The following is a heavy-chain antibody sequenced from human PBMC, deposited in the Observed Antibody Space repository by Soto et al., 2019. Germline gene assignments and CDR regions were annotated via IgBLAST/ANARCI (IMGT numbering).Heavy chain of an antibody. CDR1: GGSISSSSYY. Sequence: KPSETLSLTCTVSGGSISSSSYYWGWIRQPPGKGLEWIGSIYYSGSTYYNPSLKSRVTISVDTSKNQFSLKLSSVTAADTAVYYCARHHVVVAALIGWFDPWGQGTLVTVSS. V-gene: IGHV4-39*01. D-gene: IGHD2-15*01. J-gene: IGHJ5*02. CDR2: IYYSGST. CDR3: ARHHVVVAALIGWFDP.